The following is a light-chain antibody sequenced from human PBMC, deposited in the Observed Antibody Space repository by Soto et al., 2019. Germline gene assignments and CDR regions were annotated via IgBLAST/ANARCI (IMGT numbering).Light chain of an antibody. Sequence: EIVLTQSPGTLSLSPGERATLSCRASQSVSNIYLAWYQQKPGQAPRLLIYGASSRATGIPDRFSGSGSGTDFTLTISRLEPEDFAVYYCPQYGSSLWTFGQGTKVEIK. CDR2: GAS. V-gene: IGKV3-20*01. CDR1: QSVSNIY. J-gene: IGKJ1*01. CDR3: PQYGSSLWT.